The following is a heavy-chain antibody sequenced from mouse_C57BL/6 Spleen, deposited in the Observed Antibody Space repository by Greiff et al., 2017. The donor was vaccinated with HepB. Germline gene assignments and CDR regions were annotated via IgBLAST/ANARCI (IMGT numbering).Heavy chain of an antibody. CDR3: ARGDGNYWFAY. D-gene: IGHD2-1*01. CDR2: INPNNGGT. J-gene: IGHJ3*01. Sequence: VQLQQSGPELVKPGASVKISCKASGYTFTDYYMNWVKQSHGKSLEWIGDINPNNGGTSYNQKFKGKATLTVDKSSSTAYMELRSLTSEDSAVYYCARGDGNYWFAYWGQGTLVTVSA. CDR1: GYTFTDYY. V-gene: IGHV1-26*01.